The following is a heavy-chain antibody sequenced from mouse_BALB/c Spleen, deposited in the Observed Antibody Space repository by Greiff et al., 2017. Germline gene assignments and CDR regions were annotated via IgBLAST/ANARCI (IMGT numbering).Heavy chain of an antibody. CDR1: GFSLTSYG. D-gene: IGHD2-14*01. CDR2: IWSGGST. J-gene: IGHJ4*01. Sequence: VKLMESGPGLVQPSQSLSITCTVSGFSLTSYGVHWVRQSPGKGLEWLGVIWSGGSTDYNAAFISRLSISKDNSKSQVFFKMNSLQANDTAIYYCARNWRYDGYAMDYWGQGTSVTVSS. CDR3: ARNWRYDGYAMDY. V-gene: IGHV2-2*02.